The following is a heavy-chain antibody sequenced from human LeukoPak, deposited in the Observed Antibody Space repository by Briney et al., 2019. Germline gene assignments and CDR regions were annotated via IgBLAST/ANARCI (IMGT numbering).Heavy chain of an antibody. Sequence: PSETLSLTCSVSGGSINSYWWSWIRQPAGKGLEFIGRIYTTGMTNYNPSLKSRVSMSVDTSKNKFSLELRSVTAADTAVYFCARAGYTISSYRFDYWGQGALVTVSS. CDR2: IYTTGMT. J-gene: IGHJ4*02. CDR3: ARAGYTISSYRFDY. V-gene: IGHV4-4*07. D-gene: IGHD3-16*02. CDR1: GGSINSYW.